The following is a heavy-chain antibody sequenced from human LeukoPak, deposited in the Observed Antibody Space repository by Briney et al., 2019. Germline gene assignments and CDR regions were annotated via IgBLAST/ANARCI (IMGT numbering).Heavy chain of an antibody. V-gene: IGHV3-23*01. J-gene: IGHJ4*02. CDR3: AKTGPGSGWSRYYFDF. D-gene: IGHD6-19*01. CDR1: GFTFGSFG. CDR2: VSTTGGNT. Sequence: GGSLRLSCAASGFTFGSFGMNWVRQAPGKGLEWVSAVSTTGGNTYYADSVKGRFTVSRDNSKSMVFLQLNSLRAEDTAIYYCAKTGPGSGWSRYYFDFWGQGTLVTVSS.